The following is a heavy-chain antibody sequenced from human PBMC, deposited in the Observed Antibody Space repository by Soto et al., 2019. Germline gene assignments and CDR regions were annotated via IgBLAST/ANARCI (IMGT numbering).Heavy chain of an antibody. V-gene: IGHV1-69*13. J-gene: IGHJ4*02. CDR1: GGTFSNYA. D-gene: IGHD3-9*01. CDR3: ARGWSYDILTGYSY. CDR2: ITPLFGTA. Sequence: GASVKVSCKASGGTFSNYAISWVRQAPGQGLEWMGGITPLFGTASYAQRFQGRVTITADEFTSTAYMELRSLRSEDTAIYYCARGWSYDILTGYSYWGQGTLVTSPQ.